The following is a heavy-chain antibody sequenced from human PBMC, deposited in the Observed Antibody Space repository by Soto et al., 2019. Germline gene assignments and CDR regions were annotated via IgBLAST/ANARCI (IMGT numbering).Heavy chain of an antibody. V-gene: IGHV1-3*04. CDR2: INTDNGDA. CDR3: ARGKDYVVY. J-gene: IGHJ4*02. Sequence: SEKALSKASGYNFTRHSIHCVRQAPGNGLARIEWINTDNGDAKYSQKIQGRVTVTRATSATTAYMEVSSLRPAETAVYYCARGKDYVVYWGLETLV. CDR1: GYNFTRHS.